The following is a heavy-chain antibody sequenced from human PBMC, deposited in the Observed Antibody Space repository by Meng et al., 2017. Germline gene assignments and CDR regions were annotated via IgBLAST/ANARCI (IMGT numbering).Heavy chain of an antibody. CDR3: ARSSSSGWYHNY. CDR1: VFPVTLSY. J-gene: IGHJ4*02. Sequence: GAGEGLFQPGGPLTLSYTAFVFPVTLSYMSWVRKAQGKGLGWFAVIYIGGSTYYADSVKGRFSISRDNSKTTLYLHMKSLRAEDTAVYFCARSSSSGWYHNYWGQGTLVTVSS. CDR2: IYIGGST. V-gene: IGHV3-53*01. D-gene: IGHD6-19*01.